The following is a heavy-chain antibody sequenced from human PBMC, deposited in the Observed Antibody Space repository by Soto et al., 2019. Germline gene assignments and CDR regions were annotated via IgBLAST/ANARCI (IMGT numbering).Heavy chain of an antibody. D-gene: IGHD3-10*01. CDR3: ARDRGGRPINVLLWFRELPDY. CDR1: GFTFSSYA. V-gene: IGHV3-30-3*01. J-gene: IGHJ4*02. Sequence: QVQLVESGGGVVQPGRSLRLSCAASGFTFSSYAMHWVRQAPGKGLEWVAVISYDGSNKYYADSVKGRFTISRDNSKNTLYLQMNSLRAEDTAVYYCARDRGGRPINVLLWFRELPDYWGQGTLVTVSS. CDR2: ISYDGSNK.